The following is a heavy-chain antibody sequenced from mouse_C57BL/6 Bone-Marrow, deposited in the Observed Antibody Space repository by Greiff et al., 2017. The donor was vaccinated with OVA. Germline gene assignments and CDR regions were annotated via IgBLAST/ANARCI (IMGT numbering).Heavy chain of an antibody. D-gene: IGHD3-2*02. CDR3: ASDSSCYIYYAMDY. Sequence: VQLQQPGAELVKPGASVKLSCKASGYTFTSYWMQWVKQRPGQGLEWIGELDPSDSYPNYNQKFKGKATLTVDTSSSTAYMQLSSLTTEDSAVYYCASDSSCYIYYAMDYWGQGTSVTVSS. CDR1: GYTFTSYW. V-gene: IGHV1-50*01. J-gene: IGHJ4*01. CDR2: LDPSDSYP.